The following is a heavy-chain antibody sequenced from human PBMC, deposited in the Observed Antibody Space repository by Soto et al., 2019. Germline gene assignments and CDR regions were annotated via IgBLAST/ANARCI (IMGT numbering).Heavy chain of an antibody. CDR1: GGSFSGYY. Sequence: PSETLSLTCAVYGGSFSGYYWTWIRQPPGTGLEWIGEINHSGSTNYNPSLKSRVTISVDTSKNQFSLKLTSVTAADTAVYYCARAPRLWFGELWTRYFDSWGQGTLVTVSS. D-gene: IGHD3-10*01. CDR3: ARAPRLWFGELWTRYFDS. CDR2: INHSGST. V-gene: IGHV4-34*01. J-gene: IGHJ4*02.